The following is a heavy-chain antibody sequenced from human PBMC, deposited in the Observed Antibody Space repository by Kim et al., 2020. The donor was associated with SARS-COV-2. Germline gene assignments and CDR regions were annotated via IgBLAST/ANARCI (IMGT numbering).Heavy chain of an antibody. CDR3: ARDLGQLVHRGWFDP. CDR1: GFTFSSYA. J-gene: IGHJ5*02. D-gene: IGHD6-13*01. V-gene: IGHV3-30*04. Sequence: GGSLRLSCAASGFTFSSYAMHWVRQAPGKGLEWVAVISYDGSNKYYADSVKGRFTISRDNSKNTLYLQMNSLRAEDTAVYYCARDLGQLVHRGWFDPWGQGTLVTVSS. CDR2: ISYDGSNK.